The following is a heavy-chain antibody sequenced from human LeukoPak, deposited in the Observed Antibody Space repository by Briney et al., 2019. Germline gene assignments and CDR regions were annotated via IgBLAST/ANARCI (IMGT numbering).Heavy chain of an antibody. D-gene: IGHD3-22*01. V-gene: IGHV1-69*05. CDR2: IIPIFGAA. CDR3: ASSRGLLHYYMDV. CDR1: ASSFLSYD. J-gene: IGHJ6*03. Sequence: VSLNGRASSFLSYDFSVVALASRKGLEGMGGIIPIFGAANYAQKFQDRVTITTDESTPTVYMELSSLRSDDTAVYYCASSRGLLHYYMDVWGKGTTVTVSS.